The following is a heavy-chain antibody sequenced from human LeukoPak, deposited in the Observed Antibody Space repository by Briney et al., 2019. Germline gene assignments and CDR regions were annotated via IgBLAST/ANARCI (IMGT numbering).Heavy chain of an antibody. CDR2: ISSSSSYI. D-gene: IGHD3-10*01. V-gene: IGHV3-21*01. J-gene: IGHJ4*02. Sequence: NPGGSLRLSCAASGFTFSSYSMNWVRQAPGKGLEWVSSISSSSSYIYYADSVKGRFTISRDNAKNSLYLQMNSLRAEDTAVYYCARGWMTYGSGSYGLDYWGQGTLVTVSS. CDR1: GFTFSSYS. CDR3: ARGWMTYGSGSYGLDY.